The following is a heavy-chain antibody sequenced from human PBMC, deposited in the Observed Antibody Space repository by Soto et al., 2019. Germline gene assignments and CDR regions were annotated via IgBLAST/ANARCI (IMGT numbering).Heavy chain of an antibody. J-gene: IGHJ4*02. V-gene: IGHV5-51*01. D-gene: IGHD2-15*01. CDR2: IYPGDSDT. CDR1: GYSFTSYW. CDR3: ARRGYCSGGSCYQLDY. Sequence: PGESLKISCKGSGYSFTSYWIGWVRQMPGKGLEWMGIIYPGDSDTRYSPSFQGQVTISADKSISTAYLQWSSLKASDTAMYYCARRGYCSGGSCYQLDYWGQGTLVTVSS.